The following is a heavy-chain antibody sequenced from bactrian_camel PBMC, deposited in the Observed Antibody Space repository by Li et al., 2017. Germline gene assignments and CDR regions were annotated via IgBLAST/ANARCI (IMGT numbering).Heavy chain of an antibody. J-gene: IGHJ6*01. D-gene: IGHD3*01. CDR1: GYTYNRNC. V-gene: IGHV3S25*01. Sequence: QLVESGGGSVQAGGSLRLSCAASGYTYNRNCMAWFRQAPGKEREGVARIATGSGNTYYADSVKGRFTISQDNAKNTVYLQMNSLKPEDTAMYYCAANTADMYCVSLRGLREAFGHWGQGTQVTVS. CDR2: IATGSGNT. CDR3: AANTADMYCVSLRGLREAFGH.